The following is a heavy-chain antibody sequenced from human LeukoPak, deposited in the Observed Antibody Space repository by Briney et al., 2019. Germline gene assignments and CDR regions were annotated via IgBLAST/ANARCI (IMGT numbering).Heavy chain of an antibody. J-gene: IGHJ4*02. D-gene: IGHD3-10*01. V-gene: IGHV3-23*01. Sequence: GGSLRLSCVASGFSFSTYAMSWVRQAPGKGLEWVSGISGSGVDTYYADSVKGRFRISRDNSQNTLYLQLSSLRAEDTAVYYCASGTYRLGDYWGLGTLVTVSS. CDR3: ASGTYRLGDY. CDR1: GFSFSTYA. CDR2: ISGSGVDT.